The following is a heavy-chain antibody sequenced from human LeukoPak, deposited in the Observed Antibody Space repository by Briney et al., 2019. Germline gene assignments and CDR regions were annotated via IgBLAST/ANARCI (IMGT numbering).Heavy chain of an antibody. J-gene: IGHJ5*02. CDR3: ARGPGYFDWFLNWFDP. Sequence: SESLSLTCTVSGGSISSYYWSWIRQPPGKRLEWIVYIYYSGSTNYNPSLTSLDTISEDTSKNQFSLKLSSVTAADTAVYYCARGPGYFDWFLNWFDPWGQGTLVTVSS. CDR1: GGSISSYY. D-gene: IGHD3-9*01. CDR2: IYYSGST. V-gene: IGHV4-59*01.